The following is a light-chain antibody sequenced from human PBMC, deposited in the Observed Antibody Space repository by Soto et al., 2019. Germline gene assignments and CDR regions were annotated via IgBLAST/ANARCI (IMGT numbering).Light chain of an antibody. CDR3: LQDYDYPLT. Sequence: AIQMTQSPSSLSASVGDRVTITCRASQGIRNDLGWYQQKPGKAPKLLIYAASTLQSGVPSRFSGSGSGTDFTLTIGSLQPEGFATYYCLQDYDYPLTFGGGTKVEIK. CDR1: QGIRND. V-gene: IGKV1-6*01. J-gene: IGKJ4*01. CDR2: AAS.